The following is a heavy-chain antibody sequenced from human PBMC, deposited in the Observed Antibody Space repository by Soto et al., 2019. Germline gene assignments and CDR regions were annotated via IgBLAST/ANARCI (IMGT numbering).Heavy chain of an antibody. Sequence: GGSLRLSCAASGFTFSSYAMSWVRQAPGKGLEWVSAISGSGGSTYYADSVKGRFTISRDNSKNTLYLQMNSLRAEDTAVYYCAKDHFVVVVAATINWFDPWGQGTLVTVSS. CDR2: ISGSGGST. CDR1: GFTFSSYA. J-gene: IGHJ5*02. CDR3: AKDHFVVVVAATINWFDP. D-gene: IGHD2-15*01. V-gene: IGHV3-23*01.